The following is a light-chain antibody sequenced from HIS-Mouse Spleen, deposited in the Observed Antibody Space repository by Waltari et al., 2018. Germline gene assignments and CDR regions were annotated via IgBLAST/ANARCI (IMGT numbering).Light chain of an antibody. CDR1: SSDVGGYNY. Sequence: QSALTQPRSVSGSPGQSVTISCTGTSSDVGGYNYVSWYQQHPGKAPKLMIYDVSKRPSGGPDRSAGSKSGNAASLTISGLQAEDEADYYCCSYAGSYVVFGGGTKLTVL. CDR2: DVS. V-gene: IGLV2-11*01. CDR3: CSYAGSYVV. J-gene: IGLJ2*01.